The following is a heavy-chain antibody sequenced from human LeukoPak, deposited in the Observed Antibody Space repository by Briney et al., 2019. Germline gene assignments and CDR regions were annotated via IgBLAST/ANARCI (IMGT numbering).Heavy chain of an antibody. J-gene: IGHJ6*04. Sequence: SETLSLTCAVYGGSFSGYYWSWIRQPPGKGLEWIGKINHSGSTNYNPSLKSRVTISVDTSKNQFSLKLSSVTAADTAVYYCARDPVGVDVWGKGTTVTVSS. CDR2: INHSGST. CDR3: ARDPVGVDV. D-gene: IGHD4-11*01. V-gene: IGHV4-34*01. CDR1: GGSFSGYY.